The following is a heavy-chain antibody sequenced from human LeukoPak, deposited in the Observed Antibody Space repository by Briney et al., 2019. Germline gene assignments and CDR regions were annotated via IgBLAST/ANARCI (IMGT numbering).Heavy chain of an antibody. CDR2: ISGDGGGT. V-gene: IGHV3-23*01. CDR1: GFAFNNYA. J-gene: IGHJ4*02. Sequence: GGSLRLSCAASGFAFNNYAMSWVRQVPGKGLEWVSIISGDGGGTFYADSVTGRFTISRDNSENTLYLQMNSLRAEDTALYYCASCPTPSNCYGLQLGRWGQGTLVSVSS. D-gene: IGHD6-25*01. CDR3: ASCPTPSNCYGLQLGR.